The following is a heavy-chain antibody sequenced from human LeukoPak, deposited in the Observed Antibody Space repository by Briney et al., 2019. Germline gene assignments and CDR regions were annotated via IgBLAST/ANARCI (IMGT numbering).Heavy chain of an antibody. CDR3: TRGQCNGRVCYPPLYDS. Sequence: PGTSLSLSCAASGFSFSSHWMSWVRQAPGKGLEWVANINQNGDDTKYGDSVKGRFTISRDNAKDWLYLQMSNLRVEDTAVYYCTRGQCNGRVCYPPLYDSWGQGTLVTVSS. CDR2: INQNGDDT. D-gene: IGHD2-8*02. J-gene: IGHJ4*02. CDR1: GFSFSSHW. V-gene: IGHV3-7*01.